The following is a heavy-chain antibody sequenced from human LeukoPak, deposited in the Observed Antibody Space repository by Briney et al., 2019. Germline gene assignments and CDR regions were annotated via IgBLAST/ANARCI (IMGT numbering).Heavy chain of an antibody. CDR3: ASNMYYDSSGYYH. V-gene: IGHV3-48*01. D-gene: IGHD3-22*01. Sequence: GGSLRLSCAASGFTFSSYSMNWVRQAPGKGLEWVSYISSSSSTIYYADSVKGRFTISRDNSKNTLYLQMNSLRAEDTAVYYCASNMYYDSSGYYHWGQGTLVTVSS. CDR1: GFTFSSYS. CDR2: ISSSSSTI. J-gene: IGHJ4*02.